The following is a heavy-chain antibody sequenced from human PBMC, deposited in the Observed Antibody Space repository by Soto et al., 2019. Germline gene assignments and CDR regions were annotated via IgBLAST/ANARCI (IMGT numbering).Heavy chain of an antibody. CDR1: GFTFSSYG. Sequence: GALRLSCAASGFTFSSYGMHWVRQAPGKGLEWVAVIWYDGSNKYYADSVKGRFTISRDNSKNTLYLQMNSLRAEDTAVYYCARTGAAAGTLSPFDYWGQGTLVTVSS. D-gene: IGHD6-13*01. CDR3: ARTGAAAGTLSPFDY. CDR2: IWYDGSNK. V-gene: IGHV3-33*01. J-gene: IGHJ4*02.